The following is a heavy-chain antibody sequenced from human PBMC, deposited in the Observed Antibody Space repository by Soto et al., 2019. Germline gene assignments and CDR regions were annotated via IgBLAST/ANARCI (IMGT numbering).Heavy chain of an antibody. J-gene: IGHJ3*02. V-gene: IGHV4-31*03. CDR2: IYYSGST. Sequence: SETLSLTCTVSGGSISSSRYYWGWIRQPPGKGLEWIGYIYYSGSTYYNPSLKSRVTISVDTSKNQFSLKLSSVTAADTAVYYCARQLRYFDWNRGAFDIWGQGTMVTVSS. CDR3: ARQLRYFDWNRGAFDI. D-gene: IGHD3-9*01. CDR1: GGSISSSRYY.